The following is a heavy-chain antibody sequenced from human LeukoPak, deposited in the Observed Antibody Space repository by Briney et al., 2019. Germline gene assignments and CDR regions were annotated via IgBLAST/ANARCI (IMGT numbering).Heavy chain of an antibody. CDR2: ITPNADRT. J-gene: IGHJ1*01. D-gene: IGHD3-22*01. Sequence: PGPSLRLSYPAAGLTFGSYGISSVRQAPGKGLESVSFITPNADRTSYADSVGGRFTISRDNPRNTLYMQMNSLRDEDTAIYYCAIMHGYYDGSGYWVQWGQGTLVTVSS. CDR1: GLTFGSYG. V-gene: IGHV3-23*01. CDR3: AIMHGYYDGSGYWVQ.